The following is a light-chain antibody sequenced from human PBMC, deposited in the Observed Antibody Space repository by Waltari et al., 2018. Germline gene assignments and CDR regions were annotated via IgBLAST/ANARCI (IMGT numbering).Light chain of an antibody. CDR1: SSNIGAGHD. Sequence: QSVLTQPPSMSGAPGQRVTISCTGSSSNIGAGHDVHWYQVFPGKAPKLLIYGNNNRPSGAPDRFSGSKSDTSASLAIGGLQAEDEADYYCQSFDIRLSGGVVFGGGTKVTVL. CDR2: GNN. V-gene: IGLV1-40*01. CDR3: QSFDIRLSGGVV. J-gene: IGLJ3*02.